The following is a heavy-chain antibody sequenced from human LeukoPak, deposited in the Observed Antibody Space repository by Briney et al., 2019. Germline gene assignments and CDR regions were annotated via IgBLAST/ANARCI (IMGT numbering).Heavy chain of an antibody. D-gene: IGHD2-2*01. CDR3: VSFYETY. CDR2: INGDGGWT. CDR1: GNYW. V-gene: IGHV3-74*01. Sequence: GGSLRLSCAASGNYWMHWVRQAPGKGLVWVSHINGDGGWTTYADSVKGRFTISKDDAKNTVYLQMNNLRAEDTAVYYCVSFYETYWGRGTLVTVSS. J-gene: IGHJ4*02.